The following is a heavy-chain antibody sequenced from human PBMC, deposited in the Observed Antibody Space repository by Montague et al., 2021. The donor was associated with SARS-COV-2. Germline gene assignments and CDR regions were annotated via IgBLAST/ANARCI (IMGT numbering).Heavy chain of an antibody. CDR3: ARGAPGY. CDR1: GGSFSDYH. V-gene: IGHV4-34*01. Sequence: SETLSLTCAVYGGSFSDYHWTWIRQSPGEGLEWIGQINYGGSTKYNPSLKSRVTISIDTLKNQFSLKLTSVTAADTAVYHCARGAPGYWGQGTLVTVSS. D-gene: IGHD1-1*01. J-gene: IGHJ4*02. CDR2: INYGGST.